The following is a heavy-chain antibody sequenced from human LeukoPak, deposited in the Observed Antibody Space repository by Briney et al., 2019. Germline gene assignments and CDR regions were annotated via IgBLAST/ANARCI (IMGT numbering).Heavy chain of an antibody. CDR1: GGSFSGYY. CDR2: INHSGST. CDR3: ARRPWYFDL. Sequence: SETLSLTCAVYGGSFSGYYWSWIRQPPGKGLEWIGEINHSGSTNYNPSLKSRVTISVDTSKNRFSLKLSSVTAADTAVYYCARRPWYFDLWGRGTLVTVSS. J-gene: IGHJ2*01. V-gene: IGHV4-34*01.